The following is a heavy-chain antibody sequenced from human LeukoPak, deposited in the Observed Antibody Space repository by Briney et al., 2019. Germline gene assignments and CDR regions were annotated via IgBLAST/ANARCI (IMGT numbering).Heavy chain of an antibody. Sequence: GGSLRLSCAASGFTFSDYYMSWIRQAPGKGLERVSYISSSGSTIYYADSVKGRFTISRDNAKNSLYLQMNSLRAEDTAVYYCARSALGTMIALSFNWFDPWGQGTLVTVSS. CDR2: ISSSGSTI. D-gene: IGHD3-22*01. V-gene: IGHV3-11*01. CDR1: GFTFSDYY. CDR3: ARSALGTMIALSFNWFDP. J-gene: IGHJ5*02.